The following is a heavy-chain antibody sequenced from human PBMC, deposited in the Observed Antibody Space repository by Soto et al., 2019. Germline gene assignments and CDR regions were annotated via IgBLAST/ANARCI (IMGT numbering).Heavy chain of an antibody. CDR3: AKDKGGDYDYYYYMDV. V-gene: IGHV3-9*01. D-gene: IGHD4-17*01. J-gene: IGHJ6*03. CDR2: ISWNSGSI. Sequence: EVQLVESGGGLVQPGRSVRLSCAASGFTFDDYAMHWVRQAPGKGLEWVSGISWNSGSIGYADSVKGRFTISRDNAKNSLYLQMNSLRAEDTALYYCAKDKGGDYDYYYYMDVWGKATTVTVSS. CDR1: GFTFDDYA.